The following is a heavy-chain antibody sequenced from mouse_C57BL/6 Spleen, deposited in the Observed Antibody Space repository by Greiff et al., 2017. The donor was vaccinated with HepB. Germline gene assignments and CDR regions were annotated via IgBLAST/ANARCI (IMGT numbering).Heavy chain of an antibody. Sequence: QVQLKESGPELVKPGASVKISCKASGYSFTSYYIHWVKQRPGQGLEWIGWIYPGSGNTKYNEKFKGKATLTADTSSSTAYLQLSSLTSEDSAVYYCAREGGVYYGSSDYWGQGTTLTVSS. D-gene: IGHD1-1*01. CDR3: AREGGVYYGSSDY. V-gene: IGHV1-66*01. J-gene: IGHJ2*01. CDR1: GYSFTSYY. CDR2: IYPGSGNT.